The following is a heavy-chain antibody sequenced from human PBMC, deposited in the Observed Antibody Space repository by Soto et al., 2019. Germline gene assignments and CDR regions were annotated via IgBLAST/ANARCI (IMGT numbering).Heavy chain of an antibody. CDR3: AKAGSSSSCFDY. CDR2: ISDSSTTI. Sequence: PGGSLRLSCAASGFTFSSYSMNWVRRTPGKGLEWVSYISDSSTTILYADSVKGRFTISRDNAKNSLYLQMNSLRAEDTAVYYCAKAGSSSSCFDYWGQGTLVTVSS. J-gene: IGHJ4*02. CDR1: GFTFSSYS. V-gene: IGHV3-48*01. D-gene: IGHD6-6*01.